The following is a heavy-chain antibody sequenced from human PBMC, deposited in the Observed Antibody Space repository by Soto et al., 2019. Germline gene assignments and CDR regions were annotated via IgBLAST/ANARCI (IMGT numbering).Heavy chain of an antibody. CDR2: ISPYSGNT. V-gene: IGHV1-18*01. D-gene: IGHD6-25*01. CDR3: AREMWTRSGPQNFFDY. Sequence: GASMKVSCKASGYTFTSYGISWVRQAPGQGLEWMGWISPYSGNTRYPENLQGRVTMTTDTSTSTAYMELRSLRSDDTAVYYCAREMWTRSGPQNFFDYWGQGALVTVSS. J-gene: IGHJ4*02. CDR1: GYTFTSYG.